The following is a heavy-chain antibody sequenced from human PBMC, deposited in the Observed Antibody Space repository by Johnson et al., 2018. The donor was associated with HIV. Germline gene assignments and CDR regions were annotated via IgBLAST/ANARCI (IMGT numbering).Heavy chain of an antibody. Sequence: QLVEPGGGLVQPGRSLRLSCAASGFTFDDYAMHWVRQAPGKGLEWVSGTSWNGGSTGYAESVKGRFTISSDNAKNSLYLQMNSLRAEDTALYYCAREGSGSWGRKRGPVKADAFDIWGQGTMVTVSS. CDR3: AREGSGSWGRKRGPVKADAFDI. CDR1: GFTFDDYA. V-gene: IGHV3-9*01. D-gene: IGHD1-26*01. J-gene: IGHJ3*02. CDR2: TSWNGGST.